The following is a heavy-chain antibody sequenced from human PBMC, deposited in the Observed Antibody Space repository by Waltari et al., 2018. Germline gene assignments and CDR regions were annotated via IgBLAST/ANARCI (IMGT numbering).Heavy chain of an antibody. Sequence: QVQLVQSGAEVKKPGASVKVSCKASGYTFTGYYMPWVRQAPGQGLEWMGRINPNSGGTNYAQKFQGRVTMTRDTSISTAYMELSRLRSDDTAVYYCARLFTHSPYCGGDCYSWGQGTLVTVSS. CDR1: GYTFTGYY. CDR2: INPNSGGT. J-gene: IGHJ4*02. V-gene: IGHV1-2*06. D-gene: IGHD2-21*01. CDR3: ARLFTHSPYCGGDCYS.